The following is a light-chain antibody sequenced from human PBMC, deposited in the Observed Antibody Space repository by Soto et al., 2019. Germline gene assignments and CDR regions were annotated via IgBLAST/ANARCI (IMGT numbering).Light chain of an antibody. J-gene: IGKJ4*01. V-gene: IGKV3-20*01. CDR3: QQFGGSRI. CDR1: QSISRDQ. Sequence: EIVLTQTPVTLSLSPGEGATLSCRASQSISRDQLVWYQQKPGQAPRLLIYGASSRATGTSDRFSGSGSGTDFTLTISRLEPEDFAVYYCQQFGGSRILGGGTKVDIK. CDR2: GAS.